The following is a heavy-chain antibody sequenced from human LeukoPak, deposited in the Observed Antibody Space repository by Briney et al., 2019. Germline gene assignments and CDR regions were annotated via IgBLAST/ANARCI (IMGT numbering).Heavy chain of an antibody. V-gene: IGHV1-46*01. CDR1: GYTFTSYY. Sequence: GASVKVSCKASGYTFTSYYMHWVRQAPGQGLEWMGIINPSGGSTSYAQKFQGRVTMTRDTSTSTVYMELSSLRSEDTAVYYCARGLSPAYRIAVAGTRFGYWGQGTLVTVSS. D-gene: IGHD6-19*01. J-gene: IGHJ4*02. CDR3: ARGLSPAYRIAVAGTRFGY. CDR2: INPSGGST.